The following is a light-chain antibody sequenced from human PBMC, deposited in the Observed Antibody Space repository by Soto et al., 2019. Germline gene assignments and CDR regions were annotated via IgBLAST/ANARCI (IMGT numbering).Light chain of an antibody. V-gene: IGLV1-40*01. CDR1: GSNIGADYA. J-gene: IGLJ1*01. Sequence: QSVLTQPPSVSGAPGQRVTISCTGSGSNIGADYAVHWYQQLPGKAPKLLIYGNSDRPSGVPDRFSGSKSGTSASLAITGLQPEDEADYYCQSYESSLSGSRVFGSGTRSPS. CDR2: GNS. CDR3: QSYESSLSGSRV.